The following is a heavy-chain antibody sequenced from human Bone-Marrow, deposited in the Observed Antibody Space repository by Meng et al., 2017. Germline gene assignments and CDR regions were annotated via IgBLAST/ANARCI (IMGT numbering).Heavy chain of an antibody. Sequence: GESLKISWAASGFTVSSNYMSWVRQAPGKGLEWVSVIYSGGSTYYADAVKGRFTISRDNSKNTLYLHINSLRAEDTAVYYCARGAPSYYYDSSSLDYWGQGTLVTVSS. J-gene: IGHJ4*02. CDR2: IYSGGST. V-gene: IGHV3-53*01. D-gene: IGHD3-22*01. CDR1: GFTVSSNY. CDR3: ARGAPSYYYDSSSLDY.